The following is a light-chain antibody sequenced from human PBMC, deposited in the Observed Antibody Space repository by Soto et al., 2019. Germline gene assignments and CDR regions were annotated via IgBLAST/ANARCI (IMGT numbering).Light chain of an antibody. Sequence: EIVLTQSPGTLSLSPGERATLSCRASQVVVTAYLHWYQHTPGQAPMLIISGASTRAAGIPDRFSGSGVGTDIPLTINRLEPEDCAVYYCLLFRGPPTFGPGSRVHIK. CDR1: QVVVTAY. CDR3: LLFRGPPT. J-gene: IGKJ1*01. CDR2: GAS. V-gene: IGKV3-20*01.